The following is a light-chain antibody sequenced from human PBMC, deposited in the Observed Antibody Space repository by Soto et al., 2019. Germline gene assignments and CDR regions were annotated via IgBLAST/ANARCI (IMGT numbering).Light chain of an antibody. CDR1: QGVTTN. CDR3: QQYNNWPFS. V-gene: IGKV3-15*01. Sequence: EVVLTQSPATLSVSTGERATLSCRAGQGVTTNFAWYQQKSGQSPRLLIYDVSIRATGVPARFSATGSETDFTLTISGLQSEDSAVYFCQQYNNWPFSFGQGTRLEI. CDR2: DVS. J-gene: IGKJ5*01.